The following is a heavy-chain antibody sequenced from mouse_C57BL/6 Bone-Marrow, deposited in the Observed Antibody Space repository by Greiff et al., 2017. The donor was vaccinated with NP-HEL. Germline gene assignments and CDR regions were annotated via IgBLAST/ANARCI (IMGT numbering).Heavy chain of an antibody. CDR3: AKLPSY. J-gene: IGHJ2*01. Sequence: EVKLMESGPGLVKPSQSLSLTCSVTGYSITSGYYWNWIRQFPGNKLEWMGYISYDGSNNYNPSLKNRISITRDTSKNQFFLKLSSVTTEDTATYYCAKLPSYWGQGTTLTVSS. V-gene: IGHV3-6*01. CDR2: ISYDGSN. CDR1: GYSITSGYY.